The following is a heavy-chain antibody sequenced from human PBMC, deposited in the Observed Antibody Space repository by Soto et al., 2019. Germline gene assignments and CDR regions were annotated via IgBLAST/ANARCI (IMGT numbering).Heavy chain of an antibody. CDR2: ISSSSSYI. V-gene: IGHV3-21*01. J-gene: IGHJ6*02. CDR3: ARDQQWLVRGYYYGMDV. Sequence: GGSLRLSCAASGFTFSSYSMNWVRQAPGKGLEWVSSISSSSSYIYYADSVKGRFTISRDNAKNSLYLQMNSLRAEDTAVYYCARDQQWLVRGYYYGMDVWGQGTTVTVSS. D-gene: IGHD6-19*01. CDR1: GFTFSSYS.